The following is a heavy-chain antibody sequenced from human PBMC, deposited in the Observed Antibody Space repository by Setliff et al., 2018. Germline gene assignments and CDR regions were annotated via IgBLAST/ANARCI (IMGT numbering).Heavy chain of an antibody. CDR3: ARVRPCGVDCPTGVGGPYYFDH. J-gene: IGHJ4*02. D-gene: IGHD2-21*02. V-gene: IGHV1-18*01. CDR2: ISCYDGNT. Sequence: ASVKVSCKASGYTFNSYGITWVRQAPGQGLEWMGWISCYDGNTRYARKIQGRATMTTDTSTTTAYMELRSLTSDDTAVYYCARVRPCGVDCPTGVGGPYYFDHWGQGTLVTVSS. CDR1: GYTFNSYG.